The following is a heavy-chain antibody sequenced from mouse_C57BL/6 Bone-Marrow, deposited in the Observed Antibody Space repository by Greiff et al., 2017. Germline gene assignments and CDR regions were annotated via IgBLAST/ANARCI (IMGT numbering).Heavy chain of an antibody. D-gene: IGHD1-1*01. V-gene: IGHV3-6*01. J-gene: IGHJ3*01. CDR1: GYSITSGYY. Sequence: VQLKESGPGLVKPSQSLSLTCSVTGYSITSGYYWNWIRQFPGNKLEWMGYISYDGSNNYNPSLKNRISITRDTSKNQFFLKLNSVTTEDTATYYCAREWIYYYGGFAYWGQGTLVTVSA. CDR3: AREWIYYYGGFAY. CDR2: ISYDGSN.